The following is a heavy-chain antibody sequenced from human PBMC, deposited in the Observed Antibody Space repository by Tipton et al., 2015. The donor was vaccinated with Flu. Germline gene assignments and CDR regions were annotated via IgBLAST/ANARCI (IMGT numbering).Heavy chain of an antibody. Sequence: SLRLSCAASGFTFSNYWMSWVRQAPVKGLEWVANIKQDGSEQNYVDSVKGRFTISRDNAKNSLYLQMNSLRTEDTAVYYCATKGGSRPKDAFAIWGQGTMVTVSS. CDR1: GFTFSNYW. V-gene: IGHV3-7*01. CDR3: ATKGGSRPKDAFAI. D-gene: IGHD6-13*01. CDR2: IKQDGSEQ. J-gene: IGHJ3*02.